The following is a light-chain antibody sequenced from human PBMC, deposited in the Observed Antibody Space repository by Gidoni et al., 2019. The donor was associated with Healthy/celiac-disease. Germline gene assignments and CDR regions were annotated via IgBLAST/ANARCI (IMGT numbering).Light chain of an antibody. CDR3: QQYGSSPRT. CDR1: QSVSSSH. Sequence: EIVLTHSPGTLSLSPGKRATLSCRASQSVSSSHLAWYQQKPGQAPRLLIYGASSMATGIPDRFSGSGSGTDFTLTISRLEPEDFAVYYCQQYGSSPRTFGQXTKVEIK. CDR2: GAS. V-gene: IGKV3-20*01. J-gene: IGKJ1*01.